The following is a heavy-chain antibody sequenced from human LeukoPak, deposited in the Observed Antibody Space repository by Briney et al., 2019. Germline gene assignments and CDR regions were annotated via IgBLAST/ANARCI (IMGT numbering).Heavy chain of an antibody. CDR3: AKVDTGILRYYYFDY. J-gene: IGHJ4*02. D-gene: IGHD5-18*01. CDR1: GFTFSSYA. Sequence: GGSLRLSCAASGFTFSSYAMSWVRQAPGKGLEWVSVISGSGGSTYYADSVKGRFTIPRDNSKNTLYLQMNSLRAEDTAVYYCAKVDTGILRYYYFDYWGQGTLVTVSS. CDR2: ISGSGGST. V-gene: IGHV3-23*01.